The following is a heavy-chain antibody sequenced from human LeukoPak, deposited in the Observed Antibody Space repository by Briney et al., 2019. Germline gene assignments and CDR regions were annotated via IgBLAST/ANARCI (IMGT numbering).Heavy chain of an antibody. CDR2: IKHSGST. CDR3: ARPSSDYYDNSGYYSFDY. J-gene: IGHJ4*02. D-gene: IGHD3-22*01. V-gene: IGHV4-34*01. CDR1: GGSFTTYY. Sequence: SETLSLTCAVYGGSFTTYYWSWIRQPAGKGLEWIGEIKHSGSTNYNPSLKSRVTISVDTSKNQFSLKLSSVTAADTAVYYCARPSSDYYDNSGYYSFDYWGQGTLVTVSS.